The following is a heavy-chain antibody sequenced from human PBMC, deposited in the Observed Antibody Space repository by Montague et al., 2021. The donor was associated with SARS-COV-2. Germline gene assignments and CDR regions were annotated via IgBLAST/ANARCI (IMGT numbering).Heavy chain of an antibody. CDR1: GDSTSCPNCY. CDR3: AGHRNYGDHSLDNWFHP. J-gene: IGHJ5*02. Sequence: SETLSLTCTVSGDSTSCPNCYWGWIRQAPGKGLDWIGTIYNSGTTYYKPSLKSRLTISIDTSKNQFSLKLTSVTAADTAVYYCAGHRNYGDHSLDNWFHPWGQGTLVTVSS. D-gene: IGHD4-17*01. V-gene: IGHV4-39*01. CDR2: IYNSGTT.